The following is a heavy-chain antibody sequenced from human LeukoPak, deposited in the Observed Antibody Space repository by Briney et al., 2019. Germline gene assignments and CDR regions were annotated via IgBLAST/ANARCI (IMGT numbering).Heavy chain of an antibody. Sequence: ASVKVSCKTSGYTFTSYDISWVRQAPGQGLEWMGWISAYNGNTNYAQRLQGRVTMTTDTSTSTAYMELRSLRSDDTAVYYSATDRRIATAGINFDRRGQGTLVTVSS. V-gene: IGHV1-18*01. D-gene: IGHD6-13*01. CDR2: ISAYNGNT. CDR3: ATDRRIATAGINFDR. CDR1: GYTFTSYD. J-gene: IGHJ4*02.